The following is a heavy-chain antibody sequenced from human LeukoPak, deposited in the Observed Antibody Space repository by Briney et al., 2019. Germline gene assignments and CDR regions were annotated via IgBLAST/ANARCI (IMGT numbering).Heavy chain of an antibody. D-gene: IGHD5-12*01. CDR3: AKVFDSGYEVDY. Sequence: GRSLRLSCAASGFTFSSYGMHWVRQAPGKGLEWVAVISYDGSNKYYADSVKGRFTISRDNSKNTLYLQMNSLRAEDTAVYYCAKVFDSGYEVDYWGQGTLVTVSS. CDR1: GFTFSSYG. CDR2: ISYDGSNK. J-gene: IGHJ4*02. V-gene: IGHV3-30*18.